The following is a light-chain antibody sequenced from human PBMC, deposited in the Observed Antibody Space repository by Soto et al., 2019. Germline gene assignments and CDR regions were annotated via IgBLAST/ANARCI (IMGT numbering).Light chain of an antibody. Sequence: QAVVTQSPSASASLGASVKLTCNLSSGHSSYAIAWHRQQPEKGPRYLMKLDSDGSHTKGDAIPDRFSGSSSGAERYLTISSLQSEDEADYYCQTWGTGIHVVFGGGTKLTVL. CDR3: QTWGTGIHVV. V-gene: IGLV4-69*01. CDR1: SGHSSYA. CDR2: LDSDGSH. J-gene: IGLJ2*01.